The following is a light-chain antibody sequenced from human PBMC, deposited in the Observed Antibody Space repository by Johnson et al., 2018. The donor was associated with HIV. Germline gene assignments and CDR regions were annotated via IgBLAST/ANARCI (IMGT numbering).Light chain of an antibody. Sequence: QSVLTQPPSVSAAPGQKVTISCSGSSSNIGNNYVSWYQQLPGTAPKLLIYDNNKRPSGIPDLFSGSKSGTSATLGITGLQTGDEADYYCGTWDSSLSAGGHFYVFGTGTKVTVL. V-gene: IGLV1-51*01. CDR3: GTWDSSLSAGGHFYV. J-gene: IGLJ1*01. CDR2: DNN. CDR1: SSNIGNNY.